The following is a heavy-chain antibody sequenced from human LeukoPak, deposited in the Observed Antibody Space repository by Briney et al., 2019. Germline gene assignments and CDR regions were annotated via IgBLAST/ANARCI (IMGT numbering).Heavy chain of an antibody. CDR1: GGSFSGYY. V-gene: IGHV4-34*01. J-gene: IGHJ4*02. CDR2: INHSGST. Sequence: ASETLSLTCAVYGGSFSGYYWSWIRQPPGKGLEWIGEINHSGSTSYNPSLKSRVTISVDTSKNQFSLKLSSVTAADTAVYYCARGIAAAGRLSPFDYWGQGTLVTVSS. CDR3: ARGIAAAGRLSPFDY. D-gene: IGHD6-13*01.